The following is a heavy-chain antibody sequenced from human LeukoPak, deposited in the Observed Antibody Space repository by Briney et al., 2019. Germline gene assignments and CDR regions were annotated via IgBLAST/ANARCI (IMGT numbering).Heavy chain of an antibody. V-gene: IGHV3-66*01. Sequence: GGSLRLSCAASGFTVSSNYMSWVRQAPGKGLEWVSVIYSGGSTYYADSVKGRFTISRDNSKNTLYLQMNSLRAEDTAVYYCASGNYYYDTDYWGQGTLVTVSS. CDR2: IYSGGST. J-gene: IGHJ4*02. CDR1: GFTVSSNY. D-gene: IGHD3-22*01. CDR3: ASGNYYYDTDY.